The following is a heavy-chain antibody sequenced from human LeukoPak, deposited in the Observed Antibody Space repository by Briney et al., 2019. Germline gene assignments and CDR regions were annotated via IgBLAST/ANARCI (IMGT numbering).Heavy chain of an antibody. V-gene: IGHV3-53*01. J-gene: IGHJ6*04. CDR1: GFTVSSNY. Sequence: PGGSLRLSCAASGFTVSSNYMSWVRQAPGKGLEWVSVIYSGGSTYYADSVKGRFTISRDNSKNTLYLQMNGLRAEDTAVYYCARAGGIAAAGFVDVWGKGTTVTVSS. D-gene: IGHD6-25*01. CDR2: IYSGGST. CDR3: ARAGGIAAAGFVDV.